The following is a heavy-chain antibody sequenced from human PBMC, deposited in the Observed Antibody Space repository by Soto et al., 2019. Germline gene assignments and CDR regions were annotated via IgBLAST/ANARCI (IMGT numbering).Heavy chain of an antibody. D-gene: IGHD2-15*01. Sequence: SVKVSCKASGGTFSSYAISGVRQAPGQGLEWMGGIIPIFGTANYAQKFQGRVTITADESTSTAYMELSSLRSEDTAVYHCAREPLGYCSGGSCSTRYYYYYGVDDWGQGTTVTVSS. CDR3: AREPLGYCSGGSCSTRYYYYYGVDD. CDR2: IIPIFGTA. J-gene: IGHJ6*02. V-gene: IGHV1-69*13. CDR1: GGTFSSYA.